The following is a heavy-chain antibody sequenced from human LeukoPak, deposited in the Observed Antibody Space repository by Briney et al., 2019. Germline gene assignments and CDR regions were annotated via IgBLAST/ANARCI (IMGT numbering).Heavy chain of an antibody. V-gene: IGHV4-59*02. CDR2: IYYTGGA. CDR1: GGSVSSYY. D-gene: IGHD3-9*01. CDR3: GRGGWLSNAFDI. J-gene: IGHJ3*02. Sequence: SETLSLTCTVSGGSVSSYYWGWIRQPPGKGLEWIGYIYYTGGANYNPSLKSRVTISVGTSKNQFSVKLSSVTAADTAVYYCGRGGWLSNAFDIWGQGTMVSVSS.